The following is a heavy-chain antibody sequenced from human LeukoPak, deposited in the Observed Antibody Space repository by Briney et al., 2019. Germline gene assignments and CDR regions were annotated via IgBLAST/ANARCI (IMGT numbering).Heavy chain of an antibody. J-gene: IGHJ1*01. CDR3: ARWSKYCDILTGYRAEYFQH. V-gene: IGHV4-34*01. CDR2: IYYSGST. CDR1: GGSFSGYY. D-gene: IGHD3-9*01. Sequence: SETLSLTCAVYGGSFSGYYWGWIRQPPGKGLEWIGSIYYSGSTYYNPSLKSRVTISVDTSKNQFSLKLSSVTAADTAVYYCARWSKYCDILTGYRAEYFQHWGQGTLVTVSS.